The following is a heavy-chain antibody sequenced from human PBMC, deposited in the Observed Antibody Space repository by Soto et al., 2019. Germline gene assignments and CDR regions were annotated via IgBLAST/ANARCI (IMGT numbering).Heavy chain of an antibody. J-gene: IGHJ4*02. Sequence: ASVKVSCKASGYTFTSYYMHWVRQAPGQGLEWMGIINPSGGSTSYAQKFQGRVTMTRDTSTSTVYMELSSLRSEDTAVYYCARDXYLTYYYDSSGYYYFDYWGQGTLVTVSS. CDR1: GYTFTSYY. CDR3: ARDXYLTYYYDSSGYYYFDY. D-gene: IGHD3-22*01. V-gene: IGHV1-46*01. CDR2: INPSGGST.